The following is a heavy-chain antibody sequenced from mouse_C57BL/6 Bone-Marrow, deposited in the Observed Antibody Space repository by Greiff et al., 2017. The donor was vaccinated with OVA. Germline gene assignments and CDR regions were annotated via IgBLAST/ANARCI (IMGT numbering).Heavy chain of an antibody. CDR1: GYTFTDYN. V-gene: IGHV1-22*01. Sequence: VQLKQSGPELVKPGASVKMSCKASGYTFTDYNMHWVKQSHGKSLEWIGYINPNNGGTSYNQKFKGKATLTVNKSSSTAYMELRSLTSEDSAVYYCARYEDYYGSSYEFAYWGQGTLVTVSA. J-gene: IGHJ3*01. CDR3: ARYEDYYGSSYEFAY. D-gene: IGHD1-1*01. CDR2: INPNNGGT.